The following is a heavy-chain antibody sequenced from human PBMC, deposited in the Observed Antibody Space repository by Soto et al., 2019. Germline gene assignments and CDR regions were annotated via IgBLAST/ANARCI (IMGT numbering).Heavy chain of an antibody. V-gene: IGHV4-39*01. CDR2: IYYSGST. D-gene: IGHD4-17*01. CDR1: GGSISSSSYY. CDR3: ARLLRVRAFDI. Sequence: LSLTCTVSGGSISSSSYYWGWNRQPPGKGLEWIGSIYYSGSTYYNPSLKSRVTISVDTSKNQFSLKLSSVTAADTAVYYCARLLRVRAFDIWGQGTMVTVSS. J-gene: IGHJ3*02.